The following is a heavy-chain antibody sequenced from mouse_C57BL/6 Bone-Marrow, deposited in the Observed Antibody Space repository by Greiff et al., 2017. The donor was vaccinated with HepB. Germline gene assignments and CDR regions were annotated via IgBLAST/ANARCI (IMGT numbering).Heavy chain of an antibody. V-gene: IGHV1-54*01. CDR3: ARSGVYYGSSWFAY. CDR1: GYAFTNYL. Sequence: QVQLQQSGAELVRPGTSVKVSCKASGYAFTNYLIEWVKQRLGQGLEWIGVINPGSGGTNYNEKFKGKATLTADKSSSTAYMQLSSLTSEDSAVYFCARSGVYYGSSWFAYWGQGTLVTVSA. J-gene: IGHJ3*01. D-gene: IGHD1-1*01. CDR2: INPGSGGT.